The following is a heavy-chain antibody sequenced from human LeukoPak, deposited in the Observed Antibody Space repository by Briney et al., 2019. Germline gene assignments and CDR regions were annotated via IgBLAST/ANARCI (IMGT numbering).Heavy chain of an antibody. CDR3: ARGGSSFYYYYYYMDV. V-gene: IGHV1-69*05. CDR2: IIPIFGTA. D-gene: IGHD6-13*01. CDR1: GGTFSSYA. Sequence: SVKVSCKASGGTFSSYAMSWVRQAPGQGLEWMGGIIPIFGTANYAQKFQGRVTITTDESTSTAYMELSSLRSEDTAVYYCARGGSSFYYYYYYMDVWGKGTTVTVSS. J-gene: IGHJ6*03.